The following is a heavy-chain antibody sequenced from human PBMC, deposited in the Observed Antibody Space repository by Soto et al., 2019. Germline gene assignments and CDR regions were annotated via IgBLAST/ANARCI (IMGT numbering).Heavy chain of an antibody. D-gene: IGHD4-17*01. Sequence: SETLSHTCTVSGGSIISGGYYWSWIRQPPGKGLEWIGYIYYSGSTNYNPSLKSRVTISVDTSKNQFSLKLSSVTAADTAVYYCARRYGPGFDYWGQGTLVTVSS. CDR3: ARRYGPGFDY. CDR1: GGSIISGGYY. V-gene: IGHV4-61*08. CDR2: IYYSGST. J-gene: IGHJ4*02.